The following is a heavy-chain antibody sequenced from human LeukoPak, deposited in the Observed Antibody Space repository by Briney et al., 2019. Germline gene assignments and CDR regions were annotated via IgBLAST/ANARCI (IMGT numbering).Heavy chain of an antibody. CDR2: ISYSGST. CDR1: GGSISSYY. V-gene: IGHV4-59*08. CDR3: ARSKYSSGWYGSDY. D-gene: IGHD6-19*01. J-gene: IGHJ4*02. Sequence: TSETLSLTCTVSGGSISSYYWSWIRQPPGKGLEWIACISYSGSTNYNPSLKSRVTISVDTSKNQFSLNLSSVTAADTAFYYCARSKYSSGWYGSDYWGQGILVTVSS.